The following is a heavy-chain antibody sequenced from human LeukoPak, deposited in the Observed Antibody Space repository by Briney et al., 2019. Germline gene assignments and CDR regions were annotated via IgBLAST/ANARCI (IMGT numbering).Heavy chain of an antibody. Sequence: PSETLSLTCTVSGGSISSYYWSWIRQPPGKGLEWIGYICTSGSTNYNPSLKSRVTISVDTSKNQFSLKLSSVTAADTAVYYCAKESPPLFDPWGQGTLVTVSS. J-gene: IGHJ5*02. CDR2: ICTSGST. CDR3: AKESPPLFDP. CDR1: GGSISSYY. V-gene: IGHV4-4*09.